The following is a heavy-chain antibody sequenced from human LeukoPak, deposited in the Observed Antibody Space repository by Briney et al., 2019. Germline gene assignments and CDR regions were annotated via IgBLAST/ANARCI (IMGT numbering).Heavy chain of an antibody. CDR1: GFIVRNYW. J-gene: IGHJ4*02. Sequence: GGSLRLSCEAAGFIVRNYWMGWVRQPPGEGLEWVANINVDGSEKYYVDSVKGRFAISRENAKNSLYLQMSILRAEDTAVFYCSSGPGNCGQGTLVTVSS. CDR2: INVDGSEK. V-gene: IGHV3-7*01. CDR3: SSGPGN.